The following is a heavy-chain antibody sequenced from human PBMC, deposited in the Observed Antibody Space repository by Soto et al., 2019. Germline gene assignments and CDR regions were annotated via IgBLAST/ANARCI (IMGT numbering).Heavy chain of an antibody. CDR1: GHSFGTYW. D-gene: IGHD6-19*01. J-gene: IGHJ6*02. CDR3: AREQWLTNGTTTSTYGMDV. V-gene: IGHV5-10-1*01. CDR2: IDPSDSYT. Sequence: GESLKISCKGSGHSFGTYWINWVRQMPGKGLEWMGRIDPSDSYTRYSPSFQGHITISADKSITTAYLQWSSLKAADSAMYYCAREQWLTNGTTTSTYGMDVWGQGTTVTVSS.